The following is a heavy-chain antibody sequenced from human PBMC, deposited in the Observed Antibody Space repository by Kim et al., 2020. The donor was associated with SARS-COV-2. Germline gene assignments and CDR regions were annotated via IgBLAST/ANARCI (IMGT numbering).Heavy chain of an antibody. CDR3: AREPWYYDSSGYRMDV. J-gene: IGHJ6*02. V-gene: IGHV3-53*01. CDR2: IYSGGST. Sequence: GGSLRLSCAASGFTVSSNYMSWVRQAPGKGLEWVSVIYSGGSTYYADSVKGRFTISRDNSKNTLYLQMNSLRAEDTAVYYCAREPWYYDSSGYRMDVWGQGTTVTVSS. D-gene: IGHD3-22*01. CDR1: GFTVSSNY.